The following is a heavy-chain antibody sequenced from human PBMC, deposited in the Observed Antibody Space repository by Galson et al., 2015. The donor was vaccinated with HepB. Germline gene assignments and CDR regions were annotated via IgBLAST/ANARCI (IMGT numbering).Heavy chain of an antibody. D-gene: IGHD2-15*01. CDR1: GYIFTDYY. V-gene: IGHV1-69-2*01. CDR2: VDPEDGEA. J-gene: IGHJ4*02. Sequence: VKVSCKVSGYIFTDYYMHWVQQAPGKGLEWMGLVDPEDGEAMYAERFHGRVTITADTSTETTFMELSSLTSDDTAVYYCTVGSKLVVVPATEDDWGQGTLVTVSS. CDR3: TVGSKLVVVPATEDD.